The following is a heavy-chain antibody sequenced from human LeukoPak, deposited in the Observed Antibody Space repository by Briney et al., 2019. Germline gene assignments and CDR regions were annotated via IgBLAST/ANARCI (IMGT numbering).Heavy chain of an antibody. CDR3: ARDFNGYSGSYYLLGFGFDY. V-gene: IGHV1-18*01. CDR1: GYTFTSYG. D-gene: IGHD1-26*01. CDR2: ISAYNGNT. Sequence: GASVKVSCKASGYTFTSYGISWVRQAPGQGLEWMGWISAYNGNTNYAQKLQGRVTMTTDTSTSTAYMELRSLRSDDTAVYYCARDFNGYSGSYYLLGFGFDYWGQGTLVTVSS. J-gene: IGHJ4*02.